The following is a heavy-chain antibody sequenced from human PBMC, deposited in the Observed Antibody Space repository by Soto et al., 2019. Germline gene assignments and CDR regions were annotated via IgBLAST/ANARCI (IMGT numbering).Heavy chain of an antibody. V-gene: IGHV4-59*01. CDR1: GGSIRGFY. J-gene: IGHJ6*02. CDR3: ARSFSNTGYFYYGMDV. CDR2: VYYTGTT. Sequence: PSETLSLTCTVSGGSIRGFYWTWIRQPPGKGLEWIAYVYYTGTTDYNPSLKSRVTISLDSSKNQFSLRLSSVTAADTAVYYCARSFSNTGYFYYGMDVWGQGTTVTVSS. D-gene: IGHD4-4*01.